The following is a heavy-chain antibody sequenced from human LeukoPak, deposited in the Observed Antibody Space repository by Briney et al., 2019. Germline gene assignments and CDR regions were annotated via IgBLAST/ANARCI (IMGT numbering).Heavy chain of an antibody. J-gene: IGHJ4*02. Sequence: GGSLRLSCAASGFTFSSYAMSWVRQAPGKGLEWVSAISGSGGSTYYADSVKGRFTISRDNSKNTLYLQMNSLGAEDTAVYYCAKDMVRGGEYFDYWGQGTLVTVSS. CDR2: ISGSGGST. CDR3: AKDMVRGGEYFDY. V-gene: IGHV3-23*01. CDR1: GFTFSSYA. D-gene: IGHD3-10*01.